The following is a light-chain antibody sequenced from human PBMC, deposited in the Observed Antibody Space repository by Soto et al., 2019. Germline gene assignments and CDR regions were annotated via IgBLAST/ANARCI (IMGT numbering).Light chain of an antibody. V-gene: IGKV3-11*01. J-gene: IGKJ2*01. CDR3: QQRSNWPYT. CDR2: DAS. CDR1: QTVRNNY. Sequence: EFLLTQSPGTLSLSPWEVATLSCRASQTVRNNYLAWYQQKPGQAPRLLIYDASNRATGIPARFSGSGSGTDFTLTISSPEPEDFAVYYCQQRSNWPYTFGQGTKVDIK.